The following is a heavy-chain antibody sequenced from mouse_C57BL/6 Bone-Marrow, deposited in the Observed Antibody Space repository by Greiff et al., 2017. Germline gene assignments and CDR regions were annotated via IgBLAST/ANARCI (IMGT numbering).Heavy chain of an antibody. V-gene: IGHV3-6*01. J-gene: IGHJ2*01. CDR2: ISYDGSN. Sequence: EVKLQQSGPGLVKPSQSLSLTCSVTGYSITSGYFWNWIRQFPGNKLEWMGYISYDGSNNYNPSLKNRISITRDTSTNQFFLKLNSVTTEDAATYYWARDHYWGQGTTLTVSS. CDR3: ARDHY. CDR1: GYSITSGYF.